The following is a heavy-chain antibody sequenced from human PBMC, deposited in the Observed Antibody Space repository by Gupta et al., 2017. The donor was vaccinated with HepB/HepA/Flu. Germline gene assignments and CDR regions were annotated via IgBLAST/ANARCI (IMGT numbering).Heavy chain of an antibody. CDR1: AFSPNADGVH. Sequence: ITSKESGPPLVQPTHTLTLPCTFSAFSPNADGVHVGWIRQPPGKPLEWLAIVYWDDDKRDNPALKSRLNITGDTPKNQVVLTLKKGEDVDTATYYCAHSGGRSVGDFDVWAQGTMV. D-gene: IGHD3-3*01. V-gene: IGHV2-5*02. CDR2: VYWDDDK. CDR3: AHSGGRSVGDFDV. J-gene: IGHJ3*01.